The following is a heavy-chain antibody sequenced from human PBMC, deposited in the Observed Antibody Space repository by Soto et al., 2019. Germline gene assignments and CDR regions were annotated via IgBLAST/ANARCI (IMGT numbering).Heavy chain of an antibody. CDR2: INHSGST. CDR1: SGVVRGYY. V-gene: IGHV4-34*01. CDR3: ARTRRGIVDYSYYYFGMDV. Sequence: PSWSLPISCADGSGVVRGYYCSWISQPPGKGLEWIGEINHSGSTNYNPPLKSQVTISVDTSKNQVSLKLSSVTAADTAVYYCARTRRGIVDYSYYYFGMDVSGQLTTFTVSS. J-gene: IGHJ6*02. D-gene: IGHD3-22*01.